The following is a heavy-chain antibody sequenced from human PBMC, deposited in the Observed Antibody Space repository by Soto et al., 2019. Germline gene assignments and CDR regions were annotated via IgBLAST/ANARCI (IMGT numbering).Heavy chain of an antibody. Sequence: GGSLRLSCAASGFTFSSSWMHWVCQAPEKGQEWVADINCDGSETYYVDSVKGRLTISRDNSKNTLYLQMNSLRAEDTAVYYCAKDQMGSGGYDYRDFDYWGQGTLVTVSS. CDR1: GFTFSSSW. J-gene: IGHJ4*02. CDR2: INCDGSET. V-gene: IGHV3-7*03. D-gene: IGHD5-12*01. CDR3: AKDQMGSGGYDYRDFDY.